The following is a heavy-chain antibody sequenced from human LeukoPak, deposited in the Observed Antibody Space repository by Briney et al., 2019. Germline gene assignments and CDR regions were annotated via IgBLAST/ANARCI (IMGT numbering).Heavy chain of an antibody. CDR3: ARGAVACSRTSCFDS. D-gene: IGHD2-2*01. CDR2: IGSSGSTK. CDR1: GFIFSDYY. J-gene: IGHJ4*02. V-gene: IGHV3-11*04. Sequence: GGSLRLSCAASGFIFSDYYMSWIRQAPGKGLEWVSYIGSSGSTKYYADSVKGRFTISRDNAKNSLYLQMNSLRAEDTALYYCARGAVACSRTSCFDSWGQGTLVTVSS.